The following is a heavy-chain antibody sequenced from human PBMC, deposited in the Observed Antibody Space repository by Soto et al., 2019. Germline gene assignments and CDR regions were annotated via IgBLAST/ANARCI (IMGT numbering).Heavy chain of an antibody. Sequence: ASVQVSRKTSGYSFTGYWVDWVRHAPGNRPECMGWINPKSGGTKYAQNLQGRVSMTRDTSIRTAFMEFSSETCDDTALYYCGGEGWSRCNFITIKIFDYPGQVRMVTDFS. CDR3: GGEGWSRCNFITIKIFDY. CDR1: GYSFTGYW. J-gene: IGHJ4*02. V-gene: IGHV1-2*02. D-gene: IGHD2-8*01. CDR2: INPKSGGT.